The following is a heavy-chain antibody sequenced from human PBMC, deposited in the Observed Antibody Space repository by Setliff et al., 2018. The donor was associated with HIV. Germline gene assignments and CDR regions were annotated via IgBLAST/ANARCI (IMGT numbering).Heavy chain of an antibody. V-gene: IGHV4-38-2*01. Sequence: SETLSLTCAVSGYSINSDYYWAWIRQPPGKGLEWLGSISHSGSTYYNQSLRSRVTISVDTSKNQFSLRLSSVTAADTAVFYCARGYAFDIWGQGTMGTVSS. J-gene: IGHJ3*02. CDR3: ARGYAFDI. CDR2: ISHSGST. CDR1: GYSINSDYY.